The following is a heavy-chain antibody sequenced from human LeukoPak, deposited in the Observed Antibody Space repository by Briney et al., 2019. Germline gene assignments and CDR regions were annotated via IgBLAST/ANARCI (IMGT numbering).Heavy chain of an antibody. CDR1: RFTFSSYW. CDR2: IYSGDST. D-gene: IGHD3-22*01. Sequence: GGSLILCCAASRFTFSSYWMSWVRQAPGKGLEWVSVIYSGDSTYYADSVKGRFTISRDNSKNTLYLQMNSLRAEDTAVYYCARGSHYYDSSGYPDSYYYYYMDVWGKGTTVTISS. J-gene: IGHJ6*03. CDR3: ARGSHYYDSSGYPDSYYYYYMDV. V-gene: IGHV3-66*01.